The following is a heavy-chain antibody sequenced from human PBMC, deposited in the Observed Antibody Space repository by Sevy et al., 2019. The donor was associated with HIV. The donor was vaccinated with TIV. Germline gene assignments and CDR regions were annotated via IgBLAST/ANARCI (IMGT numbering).Heavy chain of an antibody. CDR3: ARAAAAGDYYGMDV. Sequence: GGSLRLSCAASGFTFSSYSMNWVRQAPGKGLEWVSSISSSSSYIYYADSVKGRFTISRDNAKNSLYLQMNSLRAEDTAVYYCARAAAAGDYYGMDVWGQGTTVTVSS. V-gene: IGHV3-21*01. CDR1: GFTFSSYS. CDR2: ISSSSSYI. J-gene: IGHJ6*02. D-gene: IGHD6-13*01.